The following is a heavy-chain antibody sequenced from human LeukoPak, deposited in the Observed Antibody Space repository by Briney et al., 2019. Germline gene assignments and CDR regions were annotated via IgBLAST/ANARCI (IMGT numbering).Heavy chain of an antibody. CDR3: ARANYRYGMDV. CDR1: GSSISSGDYY. J-gene: IGHJ6*02. D-gene: IGHD3-10*01. V-gene: IGHV4-30-4*01. Sequence: PSETLSLTCTVSGSSISSGDYYWSWIRQPPGKGLEWIGYIYYSGSTYYNPSLKSRVTISIDTSKNQFSLKLSSVTAADTAVYYCARANYRYGMDVWGQGTTVTVSS. CDR2: IYYSGST.